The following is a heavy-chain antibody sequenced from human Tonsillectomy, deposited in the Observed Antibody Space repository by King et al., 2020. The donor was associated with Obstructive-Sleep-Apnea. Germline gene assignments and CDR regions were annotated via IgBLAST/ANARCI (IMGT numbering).Heavy chain of an antibody. V-gene: IGHV1-3*01. J-gene: IGHJ6*02. CDR3: ARFRITIFGVVTRAGYYGMDV. CDR1: GYTFTSYA. D-gene: IGHD3-3*01. Sequence: VQLVQSGAEVKKPGASVKVSCKASGYTFTSYAMHWVRQAPGQRLEWMGWINAGNGNTKYSQKFQGRVTITRDTSASTAYMELSSLRSEDTAVYYCARFRITIFGVVTRAGYYGMDVWGQGTTVTVSS. CDR2: INAGNGNT.